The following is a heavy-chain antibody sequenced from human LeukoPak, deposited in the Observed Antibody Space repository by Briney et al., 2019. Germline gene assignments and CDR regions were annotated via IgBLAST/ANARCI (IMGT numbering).Heavy chain of an antibody. Sequence: PSETLSLTCTVSGGSISSYYWSWIRQPPGKGLEWIGYIYYSGSTNYNPSLKSRVTISVDTSKNQFSLKLCSVTAADTAVYYCAREMAVPPGAFDIWGQGTMVTVSS. D-gene: IGHD5-24*01. V-gene: IGHV4-59*01. CDR2: IYYSGST. CDR1: GGSISSYY. CDR3: AREMAVPPGAFDI. J-gene: IGHJ3*02.